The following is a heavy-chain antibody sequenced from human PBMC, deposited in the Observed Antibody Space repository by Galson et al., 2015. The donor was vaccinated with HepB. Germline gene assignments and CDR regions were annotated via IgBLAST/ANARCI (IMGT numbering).Heavy chain of an antibody. D-gene: IGHD6-13*01. Sequence: SLRLSCAASGFTFSSYAMHWVRQAPGKGLEWVAVISYDGSNKYYADSVKGRFTISRDNSKNTLYLQMNSLRAEDTAVYYCARVGSRSSSWYQHHYYYYYGMDVWGQGTTVTVSS. CDR1: GFTFSSYA. J-gene: IGHJ6*02. CDR2: ISYDGSNK. CDR3: ARVGSRSSSWYQHHYYYYYGMDV. V-gene: IGHV3-30*04.